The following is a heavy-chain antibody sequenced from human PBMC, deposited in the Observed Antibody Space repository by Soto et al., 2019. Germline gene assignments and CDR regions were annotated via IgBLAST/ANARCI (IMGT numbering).Heavy chain of an antibody. D-gene: IGHD6-13*01. CDR3: ARGGIAAAAPPDY. Sequence: SETLSLTCTVSGGYISSGGYYWSWIRQHPGKGLEWIGYIYYSGSTYYSPSLKSRVTISVDTSKNQFSLKLSSVTAADTAVYYCARGGIAAAAPPDYWGQGTLVTVSS. J-gene: IGHJ4*02. CDR1: GGYISSGGYY. V-gene: IGHV4-31*03. CDR2: IYYSGST.